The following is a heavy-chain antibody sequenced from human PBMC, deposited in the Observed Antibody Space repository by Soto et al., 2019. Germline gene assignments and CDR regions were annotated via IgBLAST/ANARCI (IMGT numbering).Heavy chain of an antibody. CDR2: ISSSSSYI. J-gene: IGHJ3*02. Sequence: EVQLVESGGGLVKPGGSLRLSCAASGFTFSSYSMNWVRQAPGKGLEWVSSISSSSSYIYYADSVKGRFTISRDNAKNSLYLQMNGLRAEDTAVYYCARTRGGSDAFDIWGQGTMVTVSS. D-gene: IGHD3-10*01. V-gene: IGHV3-21*01. CDR3: ARTRGGSDAFDI. CDR1: GFTFSSYS.